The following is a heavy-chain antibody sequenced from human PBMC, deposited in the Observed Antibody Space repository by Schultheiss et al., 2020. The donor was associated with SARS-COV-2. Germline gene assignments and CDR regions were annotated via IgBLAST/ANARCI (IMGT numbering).Heavy chain of an antibody. D-gene: IGHD2-15*01. CDR1: GFTFSSYG. J-gene: IGHJ5*02. Sequence: GGSLRLSCAASGFTFSSYGMHWVRQAPGKGLEWVSGIYSGGSTYYADSVKGRFTISRDNSKNTLYLQMNSLRAEDTAVYYCVRDRSWWTPYNCFDLWGRGTLVTVSS. CDR2: IYSGGST. CDR3: VRDRSWWTPYNCFDL. V-gene: IGHV3-NL1*01.